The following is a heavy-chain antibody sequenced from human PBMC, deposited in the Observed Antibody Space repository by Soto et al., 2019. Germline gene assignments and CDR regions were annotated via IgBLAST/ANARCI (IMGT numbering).Heavy chain of an antibody. CDR3: ARELSYVSGGHLYYGMDV. Sequence: PGGSLRLSCAASGFTFSSNSMNWVRQAPGKGLEWVSYISGSSSRIHYADSVKGRFTISRDNGKNSLYLQMNSLRDEDTAVYYCARELSYVSGGHLYYGMDVLGQGTAVTVSS. J-gene: IGHJ6*02. V-gene: IGHV3-48*02. CDR2: ISGSSSRI. CDR1: GFTFSSNS. D-gene: IGHD3-16*01.